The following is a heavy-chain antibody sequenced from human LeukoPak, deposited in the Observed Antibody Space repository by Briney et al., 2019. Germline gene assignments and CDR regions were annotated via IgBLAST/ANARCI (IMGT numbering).Heavy chain of an antibody. V-gene: IGHV3-7*04. CDR3: ARDLPGYSGYDYDY. CDR1: GFTFSSYW. Sequence: GGSLRLSCAASGFTFSSYWMSWVRQAPGKGLEWVANIKEDGSEKDYVDSVKGRFTISRDNAKNSLYLRMNSLRAEDTAVYYCARDLPGYSGYDYDYWGQGTLVTVSS. D-gene: IGHD5-12*01. CDR2: IKEDGSEK. J-gene: IGHJ4*02.